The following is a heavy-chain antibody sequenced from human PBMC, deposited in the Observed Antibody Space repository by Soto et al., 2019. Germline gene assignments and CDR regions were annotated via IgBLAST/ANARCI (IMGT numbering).Heavy chain of an antibody. CDR3: ARGYYDSRGQSNTFDI. D-gene: IGHD3-22*01. Sequence: QVQLQESGPGLVKPSETLSLTCTVSGASISSSYWSWIRQSPGKGLEWIGYVYYSGSTNYNPSLKSRVTISVDTSKNQCSLKLSSVTAADTAVYYCARGYYDSRGQSNTFDIWGQGTMVTVSS. J-gene: IGHJ3*02. CDR2: VYYSGST. CDR1: GASISSSY. V-gene: IGHV4-59*01.